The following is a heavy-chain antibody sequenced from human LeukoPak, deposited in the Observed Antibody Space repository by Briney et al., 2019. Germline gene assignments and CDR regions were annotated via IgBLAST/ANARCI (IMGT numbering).Heavy chain of an antibody. CDR1: GFTIGPYA. CDR3: ATWAFYHNLDV. CDR2: IKADGSGT. V-gene: IGHV3-43*02. Sequence: GGALRLSCAASGFTIGPYAMYWVRQGPGRGLEWVSVIKADGSGTFYADSVRGRFTTSRDNSKNSLYLQMNSLTSEDSALYYCATWAFYHNLDVWGQGTTVIVSS. J-gene: IGHJ6*02. D-gene: IGHD2/OR15-2a*01.